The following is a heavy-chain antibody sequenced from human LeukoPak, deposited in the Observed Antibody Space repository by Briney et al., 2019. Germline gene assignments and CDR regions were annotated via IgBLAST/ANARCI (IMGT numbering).Heavy chain of an antibody. CDR2: INHSGST. D-gene: IGHD2-15*01. Sequence: SETLSLTCAVYGGSLSGYYWSWIRQPPGKGLEWIGEINHSGSTNYNPSLKSRVTISVDTSKNQFSLKLSSVTAADTAVYYCARVSGGGSSDYWGQGTLVTVSS. J-gene: IGHJ4*02. CDR3: ARVSGGGSSDY. CDR1: GGSLSGYY. V-gene: IGHV4-34*01.